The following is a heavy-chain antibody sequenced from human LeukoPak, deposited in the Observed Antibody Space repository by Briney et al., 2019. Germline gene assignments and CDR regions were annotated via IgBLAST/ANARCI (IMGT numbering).Heavy chain of an antibody. D-gene: IGHD3-22*01. CDR2: IYYSGST. V-gene: IGHV4-39*01. Sequence: SETLSLTCTVSGGSISSSSYYWGWIRQPPGKGLEWIGSIYYSGSTYYNPSLKSRVTISVDTSKNQFSLKLSSVTAADTAVYYYARFPSYYYDSSGYYSSGYYYYYYGMDVWGQGTTVTVSS. J-gene: IGHJ6*02. CDR3: ARFPSYYYDSSGYYSSGYYYYYYGMDV. CDR1: GGSISSSSYY.